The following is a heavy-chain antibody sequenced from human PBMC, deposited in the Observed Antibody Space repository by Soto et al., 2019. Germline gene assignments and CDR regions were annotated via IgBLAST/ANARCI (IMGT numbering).Heavy chain of an antibody. D-gene: IGHD3-22*01. V-gene: IGHV4-61*01. CDR3: ARGVEYYYDSSGYYNWFDP. Sequence: SETLSLTCTVSGGSVSSGSYYWSWIRQPPGKGLEWIGYIYYSGSTNYNPSLKSRVTISVDTSKNQFSLKLSSVTAADTAVYYCARGVEYYYDSSGYYNWFDPWGQGTLVTVSS. CDR2: IYYSGST. CDR1: GGSVSSGSYY. J-gene: IGHJ5*02.